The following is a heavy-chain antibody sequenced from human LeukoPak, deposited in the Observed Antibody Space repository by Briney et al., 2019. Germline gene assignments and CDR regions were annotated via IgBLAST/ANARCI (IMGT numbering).Heavy chain of an antibody. Sequence: PGGSLRLSCAASGFTFSSYSMNWVRQAPGKGLEWVSYISSSSSTIYHADSVKGRFTISRDNAKNSLYLQMNSLRAEDTAVYYCARGKNSGWPYYFDYWGQGTLVTVSS. D-gene: IGHD6-19*01. J-gene: IGHJ4*02. CDR1: GFTFSSYS. CDR3: ARGKNSGWPYYFDY. V-gene: IGHV3-48*01. CDR2: ISSSSSTI.